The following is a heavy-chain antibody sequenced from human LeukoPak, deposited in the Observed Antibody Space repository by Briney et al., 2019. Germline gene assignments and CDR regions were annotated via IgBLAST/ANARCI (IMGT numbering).Heavy chain of an antibody. CDR1: GFTLSSYW. CDR2: INSDGSRT. V-gene: IGHV3-74*01. J-gene: IGHJ4*02. Sequence: GGSLRLSCAASGFTLSSYWMHWVRQPPGKGLVWVSRINSDGSRTSYAGSVKGRFTISRDNAKNTLYLQVNSLRAEDTAVYYCRSHASSWYLDFWGQGTLVTVSS. CDR3: RSHASSWYLDF. D-gene: IGHD6-13*01.